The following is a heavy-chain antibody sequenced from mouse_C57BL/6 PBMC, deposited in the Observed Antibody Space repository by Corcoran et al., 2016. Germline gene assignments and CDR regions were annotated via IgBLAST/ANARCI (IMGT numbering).Heavy chain of an antibody. V-gene: IGHV9-3*01. CDR3: ARERGDPYWYFDV. Sequence: QIQLVQSGPELKKPGETVKISCKASGYTFTTYGMSWVKQAPGKGLKWMGWINTYSGVPTYADDFKGRFAFSLETSASTAYLQINNLKNEDTTTYVCARERGDPYWYFDVWGTGTTVTVSS. CDR1: GYTFTTYG. J-gene: IGHJ1*03. D-gene: IGHD3-3*01. CDR2: INTYSGVP.